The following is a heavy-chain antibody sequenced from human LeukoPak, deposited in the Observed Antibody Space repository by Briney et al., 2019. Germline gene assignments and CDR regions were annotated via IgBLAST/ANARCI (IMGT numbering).Heavy chain of an antibody. CDR2: IYYSGST. D-gene: IGHD5-18*01. Sequence: SETLSLTCTVSGGSISSYYWSWIRQHPGKGLEWIGYIYYSGSTYYNPSLKSRVTISVDTSKNQFSLKLSSVTAADTAVYYCARGGLSAAMAPYWGQGTLVTVSS. V-gene: IGHV4-59*06. J-gene: IGHJ4*02. CDR3: ARGGLSAAMAPY. CDR1: GGSISSYY.